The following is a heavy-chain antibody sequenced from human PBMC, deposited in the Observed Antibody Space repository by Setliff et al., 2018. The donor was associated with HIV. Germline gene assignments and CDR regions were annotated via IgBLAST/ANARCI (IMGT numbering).Heavy chain of an antibody. V-gene: IGHV4-61*09. CDR2: VYTSGNT. CDR3: ARAPTGVTNAFDI. J-gene: IGHJ3*02. Sequence: PSETLSLTCTVSGGSINIGSFYWSWIRQPAGKGPEWLGHVYTSGNTYCDPSLASRVAISLDRSKNQFSLKLDSVTAADTALYYCARAPTGVTNAFDIWGQGTMVTVSS. D-gene: IGHD2-8*02. CDR1: GGSINIGSFY.